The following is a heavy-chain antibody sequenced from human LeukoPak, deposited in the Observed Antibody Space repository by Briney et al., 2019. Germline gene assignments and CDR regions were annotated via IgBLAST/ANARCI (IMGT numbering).Heavy chain of an antibody. CDR3: AKLHGSGSYYSGGNYFDD. V-gene: IGHV3-23*01. CDR2: ISGSGGST. D-gene: IGHD3-10*01. Sequence: GGSLRLSCAASGFTFSSYAMSWVRQAPGKGLEWVSAISGSGGSTYYADSVKGRFTISRDNSKNTLYLQMNSLRAEDTAVYYCAKLHGSGSYYSGGNYFDDWGQGTLVTVTS. J-gene: IGHJ4*02. CDR1: GFTFSSYA.